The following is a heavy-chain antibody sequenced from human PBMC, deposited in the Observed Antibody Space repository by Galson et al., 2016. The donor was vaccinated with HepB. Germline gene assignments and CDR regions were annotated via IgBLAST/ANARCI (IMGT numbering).Heavy chain of an antibody. J-gene: IGHJ4*02. CDR3: ARGQRGYSGYEAY. D-gene: IGHD5-12*01. CDR2: ISSSDGSK. Sequence: SLRLSCAASGFTFRNYAMSWVRQAPGKGLEWVSTISSSDGSKYYADSVKGRFTISRDNSKNTLYLQMNSLRAEDTAVYYCARGQRGYSGYEAYWGQGTLVTVSS. V-gene: IGHV3-23*01. CDR1: GFTFRNYA.